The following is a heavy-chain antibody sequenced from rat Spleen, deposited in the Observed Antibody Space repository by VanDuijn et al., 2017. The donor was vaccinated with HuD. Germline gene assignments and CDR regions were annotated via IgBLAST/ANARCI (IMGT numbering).Heavy chain of an antibody. V-gene: IGHV5-22*01. CDR3: ASLGKPAPNWFAY. CDR2: ISYEGSST. J-gene: IGHJ3*01. Sequence: EVQLVESGGGLVQPGRSMKLSCAASGFTFSDYYMAWVRQAPKKGLEWVASISYEGSSTYYGDSVKGRFTISRDNAKSTLYLQMNSLRSEDTATYCCASLGKPAPNWFAYWGQGTLVTVSS. CDR1: GFTFSDYY. D-gene: IGHD3-1*01.